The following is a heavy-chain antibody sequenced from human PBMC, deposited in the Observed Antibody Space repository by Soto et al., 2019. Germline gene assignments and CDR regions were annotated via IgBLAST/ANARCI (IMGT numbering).Heavy chain of an antibody. J-gene: IGHJ5*02. V-gene: IGHV3-23*01. CDR2: ISGTDDYT. CDR3: AKGSRHYATGIQAFCDP. Sequence: WGSLRLSCAASGFTFSNFAMTWVRQAPGEGLEWVSSISGTDDYTYYADSVKGRVTISRDNALNTLFLHMNNLRAGDTAVDYCAKGSRHYATGIQAFCDPW. D-gene: IGHD3-10*01. CDR1: GFTFSNFA.